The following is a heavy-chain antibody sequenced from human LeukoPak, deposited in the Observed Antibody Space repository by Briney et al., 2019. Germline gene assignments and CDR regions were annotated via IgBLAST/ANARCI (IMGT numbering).Heavy chain of an antibody. CDR3: ASSYYDFWSGYHDAFDI. CDR1: GFTFSSYW. Sequence: WESLSLSCAASGFTFSSYWMSWVRQAPGKGLEWVGNIKQDGSEKYNVASVKGRFTISIDKAKNSLYLQMSSLRAEDTAVYYCASSYYDFWSGYHDAFDIWGQGTMVTVSS. V-gene: IGHV3-7*01. J-gene: IGHJ3*02. CDR2: IKQDGSEK. D-gene: IGHD3-3*01.